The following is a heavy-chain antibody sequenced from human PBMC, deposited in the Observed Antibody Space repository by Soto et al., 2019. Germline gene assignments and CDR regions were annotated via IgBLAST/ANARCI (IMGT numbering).Heavy chain of an antibody. V-gene: IGHV1-69*01. D-gene: IGHD3-22*01. J-gene: IGHJ3*02. Sequence: QVQLVQSGAEVKKPGSSVKVSCKASGGTFSSFAISWVRQAPGQGLEWMGGSIPMFGTANYAQKFQGRVTISADESTSTAYMELSSLRSEDTAVYFCARSTYYYHSSGYYACPWGAYDIWGQGTVVTVSS. CDR3: ARSTYYYHSSGYYACPWGAYDI. CDR1: GGTFSSFA. CDR2: SIPMFGTA.